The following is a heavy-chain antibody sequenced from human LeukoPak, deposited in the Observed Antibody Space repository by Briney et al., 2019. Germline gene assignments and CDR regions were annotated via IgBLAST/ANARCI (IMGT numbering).Heavy chain of an antibody. CDR3: TARHYYDSSALDY. CDR1: GFTFSNAW. J-gene: IGHJ4*02. V-gene: IGHV3-15*01. CDR2: IKSKTDGGTT. Sequence: GGSLRLSCAASGFTFSNAWMSWVRQAPGKGLEWVGRIKSKTDGGTTDYAAPVKGRFTISRDDSKNTLYLQMNSLKTEDTAVYYCTARHYYDSSALDYWGQGTLVTVSS. D-gene: IGHD3-22*01.